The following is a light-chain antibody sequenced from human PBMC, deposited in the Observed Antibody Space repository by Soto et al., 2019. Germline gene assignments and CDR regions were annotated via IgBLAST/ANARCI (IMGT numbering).Light chain of an antibody. Sequence: VRATISCRASLGIANSLAWYQQNPGKAPQLLADAASTLKSGVPSRFSGSGSGTDFTLTISSLQPEDFETYYCQQLNSFPIPFGRGTEVDIK. J-gene: IGKJ3*01. CDR2: AAS. CDR1: LGIANS. V-gene: IGKV1-9*01. CDR3: QQLNSFPIP.